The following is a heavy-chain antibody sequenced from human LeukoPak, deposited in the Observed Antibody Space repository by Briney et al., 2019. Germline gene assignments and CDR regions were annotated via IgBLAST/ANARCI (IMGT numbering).Heavy chain of an antibody. CDR1: GFTVSSNY. CDR2: IYSGGST. CDR3: ARGAAAALFDY. Sequence: GGSLRLSCAASGFTVSSNYMSWVRQAPGKGLEWVSVIYSGGSTYYADSVKGRFTISRDNSKNTLYLQMNSLRAEDTAVYYCARGAAAALFDYWGQGTLVIVSS. V-gene: IGHV3-53*01. J-gene: IGHJ4*02. D-gene: IGHD6-13*01.